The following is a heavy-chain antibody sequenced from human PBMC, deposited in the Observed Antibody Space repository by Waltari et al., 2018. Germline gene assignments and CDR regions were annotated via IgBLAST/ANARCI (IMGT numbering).Heavy chain of an antibody. V-gene: IGHV5-51*01. D-gene: IGHD5-18*01. J-gene: IGHJ4*02. CDR2: IYPGDPNT. Sequence: EVQLEQSGAEVKKPGESLKISCNGSGYSFAKYWIGWVRQMPGKGLEWMGVIYPGDPNTKYSLSFQGQVTISADTSISTAYLQWSSLKASDTAIYFCARQNIHSYGYGYFDFWGQGTLVTVSS. CDR3: ARQNIHSYGYGYFDF. CDR1: GYSFAKYW.